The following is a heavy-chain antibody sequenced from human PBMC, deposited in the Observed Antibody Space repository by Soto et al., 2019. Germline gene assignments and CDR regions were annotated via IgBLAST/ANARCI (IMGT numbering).Heavy chain of an antibody. CDR1: GYTLTELS. CDR3: ATGYYDSSGYPPMDV. Sequence: ASVKVSCKVSGYTLTELSMHWVRQAPGKGLEWMGGFDPEDGETIYAQKFQGRVTMTEDTSTDTAYMELSSLRSEDTAVYYCATGYYDSSGYPPMDVWGQGTTVTVSS. CDR2: FDPEDGET. D-gene: IGHD3-22*01. J-gene: IGHJ6*02. V-gene: IGHV1-24*01.